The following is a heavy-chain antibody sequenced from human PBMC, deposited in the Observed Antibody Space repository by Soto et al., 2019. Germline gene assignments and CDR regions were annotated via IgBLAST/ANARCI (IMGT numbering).Heavy chain of an antibody. D-gene: IGHD2-15*01. CDR1: GFTFSSYA. V-gene: IGHV3-23*01. J-gene: IGHJ6*02. CDR3: AKGGGWGSYGMDV. CDR2: ISGSGGST. Sequence: GGSLRLSCAASGFTFSSYAMSWARQAPGKGLEWVSAISGSGGSTYYADSVKGRFTISRDNSKNTLYLQMNSLRAEDTAVYYCAKGGGWGSYGMDVWGQGTTVTVSS.